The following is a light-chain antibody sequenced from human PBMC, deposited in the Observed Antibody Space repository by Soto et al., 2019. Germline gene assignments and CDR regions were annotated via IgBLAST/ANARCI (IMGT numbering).Light chain of an antibody. V-gene: IGLV2-14*03. CDR3: SSYTSSSTWV. CDR1: SGDLGGYAY. CDR2: DVS. J-gene: IGLJ3*02. Sequence: QTVVTQPASVSGSPGQSITISCTGTSGDLGGYAYVSWYQHHPGDAPKLIIYDVSHRPSGISDRFSGSKSANAASLTISGLQAEDEGDYYCSSYTSSSTWVFGGGTKLTVL.